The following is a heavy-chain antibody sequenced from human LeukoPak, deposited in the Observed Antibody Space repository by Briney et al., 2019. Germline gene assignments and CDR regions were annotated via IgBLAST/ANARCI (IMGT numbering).Heavy chain of an antibody. Sequence: PGGSLRLSCVASGVTFSDYYMSWIRQAPGKGLQWVSYIGTGATITYYADSVKGRFTISRDNAKNSLYLQMNSLRVEDTAVYYCARILEGYHYYMDVWGKGTTVTVSS. V-gene: IGHV3-11*04. CDR3: ARILEGYHYYMDV. J-gene: IGHJ6*03. D-gene: IGHD6-13*01. CDR1: GVTFSDYY. CDR2: IGTGATIT.